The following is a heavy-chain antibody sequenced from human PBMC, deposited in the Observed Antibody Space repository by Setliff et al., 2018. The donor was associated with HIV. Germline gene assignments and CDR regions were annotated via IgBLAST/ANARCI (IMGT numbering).Heavy chain of an antibody. CDR2: IYSTGST. V-gene: IGHV4-59*11. J-gene: IGHJ4*02. CDR3: AKGAGFYGDYTFDH. D-gene: IGHD4-17*01. CDR1: GPSINIHY. Sequence: SETLSLTCTVSGPSINIHYWSWIRQSPGKGFEWIGYIYSTGSTNYNPSLQSRVTISMVASRNQFSLKATSVTAADTAVYYCAKGAGFYGDYTFDHWGQGRQVTVS.